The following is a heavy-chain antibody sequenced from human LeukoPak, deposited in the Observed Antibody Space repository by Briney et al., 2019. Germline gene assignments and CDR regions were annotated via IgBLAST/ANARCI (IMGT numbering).Heavy chain of an antibody. D-gene: IGHD1-20*01. CDR2: IYPGDSDT. Sequence: GESLKISCKASGYSFTSYWIGWVRQMPGKGLECMGIIYPGDSDTRYSPSFQGQVTISADRSISTAYLQWSSPKASDTAIYYCARHGSMSGKVNYFDYWGQGILVTVSS. J-gene: IGHJ4*02. CDR3: ARHGSMSGKVNYFDY. CDR1: GYSFTSYW. V-gene: IGHV5-51*01.